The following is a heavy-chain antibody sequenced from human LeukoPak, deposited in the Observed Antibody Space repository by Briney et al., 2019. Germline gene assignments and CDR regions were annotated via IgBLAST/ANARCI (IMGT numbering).Heavy chain of an antibody. Sequence: PGGSLRLSCAASGFTFSSYAMTWVRQAPGKGLEWVSAISGSGGSTYYADSVKGRFTISRDNSKNTLYLQMNSLRAEDSAVYYCVSLDGVYYYHMDVWGQGTTVIVSS. D-gene: IGHD3/OR15-3a*01. J-gene: IGHJ6*02. CDR2: ISGSGGST. V-gene: IGHV3-23*01. CDR3: VSLDGVYYYHMDV. CDR1: GFTFSSYA.